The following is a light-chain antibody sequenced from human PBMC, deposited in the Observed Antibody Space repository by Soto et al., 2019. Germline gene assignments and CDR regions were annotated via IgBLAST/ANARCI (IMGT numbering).Light chain of an antibody. CDR2: GAS. J-gene: IGKJ4*01. V-gene: IGKV3-15*01. Sequence: EIVMTQSPATLSVSPGERATLSCRASQSVVSKLAWYQQKPGQAPRLLIYGASTRATGIPARFSGSGSGTEFTLTISSLQSEDSAFYYCQEYYNWRRSTFCGGTKVEIK. CDR1: QSVVSK. CDR3: QEYYNWRRST.